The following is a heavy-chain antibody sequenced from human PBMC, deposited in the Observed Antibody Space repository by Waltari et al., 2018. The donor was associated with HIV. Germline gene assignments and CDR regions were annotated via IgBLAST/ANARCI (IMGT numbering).Heavy chain of an antibody. J-gene: IGHJ6*02. Sequence: EVQLVESGGGSLQAGGSLRLSCAASGFAFRMYSMFWVRQAPGKGLVWVSRISSGGSTTSYADSVKGRFTVSRDNARNTLYLQMNSLRAEDTAVYYCARYRPEVHYYNGMDVWGQGTTVTVSS. D-gene: IGHD3-16*02. CDR3: ARYRPEVHYYNGMDV. V-gene: IGHV3-74*01. CDR2: ISSGGSTT. CDR1: GFAFRMYS.